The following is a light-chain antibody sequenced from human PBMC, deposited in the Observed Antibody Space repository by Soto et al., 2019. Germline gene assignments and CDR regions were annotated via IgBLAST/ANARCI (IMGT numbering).Light chain of an antibody. V-gene: IGKV3D-15*01. J-gene: IGKJ4*01. Sequence: EIVMTQSPATLSVSAGERATLYCRASQSVASKLAWYQQKPGQAPRLLIYGASSRATGIPDRFSGSGSGTDFTLTISRLEPEDFAVYYCQQRVNWPPTFGGGTKVDIK. CDR2: GAS. CDR1: QSVASK. CDR3: QQRVNWPPT.